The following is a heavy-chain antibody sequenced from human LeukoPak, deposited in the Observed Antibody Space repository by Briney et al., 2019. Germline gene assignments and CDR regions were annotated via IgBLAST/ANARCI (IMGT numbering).Heavy chain of an antibody. Sequence: ASVKVTCKTSGYIFTDYHINWLRQAPGQGLEWIGWISTYNGGTKVLQKFQGRVTLTTDTSTTTGYMELRSLASDDTAVYYCARGGPGFGYFDHWGQGTVVTVSS. CDR1: GYIFTDYH. J-gene: IGHJ4*02. CDR3: ARGGPGFGYFDH. D-gene: IGHD3-16*01. V-gene: IGHV1-18*01. CDR2: ISTYNGGT.